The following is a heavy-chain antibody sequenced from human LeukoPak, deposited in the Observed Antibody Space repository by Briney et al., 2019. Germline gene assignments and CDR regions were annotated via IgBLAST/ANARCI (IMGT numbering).Heavy chain of an antibody. CDR1: GFTFSSYA. J-gene: IGHJ4*02. CDR3: AKDDYDSSGYQCYFDY. CDR2: ISGSGGRT. Sequence: GGSLRLSCAASGFTFSSYAMSWVRQAPGKGLEWVSAISGSGGRTYYADSVKGRFTISRDNSKNTLYLQMNSLRAEDTAVYYYAKDDYDSSGYQCYFDYWGQGTLVTVSS. V-gene: IGHV3-23*01. D-gene: IGHD3-22*01.